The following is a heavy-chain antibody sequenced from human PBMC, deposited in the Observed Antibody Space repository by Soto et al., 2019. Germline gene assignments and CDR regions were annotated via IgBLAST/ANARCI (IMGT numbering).Heavy chain of an antibody. CDR2: INPIGGST. CDR1: GYTFTNSH. D-gene: IGHD6-19*01. V-gene: IGHV1-46*01. CDR3: AKSPPSSGWYTYWFDP. J-gene: IGHJ5*02. Sequence: QVRLVQSGAEVKKPGVSVKVSCKASGYTFTNSHMHWVRQAPGQGLEWMGMINPIGGSTTYAQKFQGRVTLTRDTSTTTVYMELTSLRSEDTAVYYCAKSPPSSGWYTYWFDPWGQGTPVTVSS.